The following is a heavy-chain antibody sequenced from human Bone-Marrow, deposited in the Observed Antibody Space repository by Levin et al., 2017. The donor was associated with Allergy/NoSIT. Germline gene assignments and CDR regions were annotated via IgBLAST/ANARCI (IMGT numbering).Heavy chain of an antibody. CDR3: ARDLWENHYAYGGTDN. CDR2: IWYDGSNE. CDR1: GFLLTSYG. V-gene: IGHV3-33*01. Sequence: GGSLRLSCEASGFLLTSYGMRWVRQAPGKGLEWVAVIWYDGSNEYYADSVKGRFTISRDTSKNLLYLQMNSLRVEDTAVYDCARDLWENHYAYGGTDNWGQGSLLTVSS. J-gene: IGHJ4*02. D-gene: IGHD3-16*01.